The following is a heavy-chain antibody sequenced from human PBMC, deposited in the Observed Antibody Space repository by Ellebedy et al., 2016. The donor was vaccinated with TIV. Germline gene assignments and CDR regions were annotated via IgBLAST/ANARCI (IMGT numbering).Heavy chain of an antibody. Sequence: PGGSLRLSCAASGFIFTNYNVRWVRQAPGKGLEWVAIAHNDETYKFYADSVKGRFTVSRDNSGNTDYLHLSSLRVEDTAVYYCAKDLGFAMDVWGQGTPVTVSS. D-gene: IGHD7-27*01. CDR1: GFIFTNYN. CDR3: AKDLGFAMDV. V-gene: IGHV3-30*02. CDR2: AHNDETYK. J-gene: IGHJ6*02.